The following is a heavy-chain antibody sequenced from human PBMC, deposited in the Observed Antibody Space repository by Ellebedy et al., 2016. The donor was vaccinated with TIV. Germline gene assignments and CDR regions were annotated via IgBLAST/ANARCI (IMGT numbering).Heavy chain of an antibody. V-gene: IGHV3-33*06. CDR2: IWYDGSNK. J-gene: IGHJ4*02. Sequence: GGSLRLSXAASGFTFSSYGMHWVRQAPGKGLEWVAVIWYDGSNKYYADSVKGRFTISRDNSKNTLYLQMNSLRAEDTAVYYCAKEGATKSTPFDYWGQGTLVTVSS. CDR1: GFTFSSYG. D-gene: IGHD1-26*01. CDR3: AKEGATKSTPFDY.